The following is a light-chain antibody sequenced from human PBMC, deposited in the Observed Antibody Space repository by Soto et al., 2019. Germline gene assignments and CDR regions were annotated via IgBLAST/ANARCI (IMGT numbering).Light chain of an antibody. Sequence: EIVLTQSPATLSLSPGERATLSCRASQSVRSYLAWYQQKPGQAPRLLIYDASNRATGIPARFSGGGSGTDFTLTISSLEPEDFAVYYCQQRSKWPLSFGQGTRLEIK. CDR1: QSVRSY. CDR2: DAS. V-gene: IGKV3-11*01. CDR3: QQRSKWPLS. J-gene: IGKJ5*01.